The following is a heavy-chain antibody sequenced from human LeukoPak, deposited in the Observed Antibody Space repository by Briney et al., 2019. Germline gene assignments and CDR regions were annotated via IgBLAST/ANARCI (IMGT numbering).Heavy chain of an antibody. CDR3: AREGGYRSGTYGAFDI. V-gene: IGHV3-7*01. J-gene: IGHJ3*02. CDR2: IKQDGSEK. D-gene: IGHD3-10*01. Sequence: GGSLRLSCAASGFTFSTYWMNWVRQAPGKGLEWVANIKQDGSEKYYVDSVKGRFTISRDNAKNSLYLQMNSLRAEDTAVYYCAREGGYRSGTYGAFDIWGQGTMDSVSS. CDR1: GFTFSTYW.